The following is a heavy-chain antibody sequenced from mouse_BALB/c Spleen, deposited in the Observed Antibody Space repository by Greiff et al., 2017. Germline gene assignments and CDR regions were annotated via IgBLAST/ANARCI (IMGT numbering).Heavy chain of an antibody. D-gene: IGHD2-1*01. CDR3: ARRDGNYEAWCAY. CDR1: GFSLSRYS. Sequence: QVQLKESGPGLVAPSQSLSITCTVSGFSLSRYSVHWVRQPPGKGLEWLGMIWVGGSTDYNSALNSRLSISKDNSKSQVFLKMNSLQTDDTAMYYCARRDGNYEAWCAYWGQGTLVTVSA. V-gene: IGHV2-6-4*01. J-gene: IGHJ3*01. CDR2: IWVGGST.